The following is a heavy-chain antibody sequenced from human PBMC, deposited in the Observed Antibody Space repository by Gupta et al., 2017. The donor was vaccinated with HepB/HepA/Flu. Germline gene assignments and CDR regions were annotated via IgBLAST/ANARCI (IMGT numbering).Heavy chain of an antibody. Sequence: QVQLVESGGGVVQPWSSLRLSCAASGFNFSRHGMHWVRPAPGKGLEWVAVISYDGSNKYYADSVKGRFTITRDNSKNTLYLQMNSLRAEDTAVYYCAKSVTPGVVDHDDYFDYWGQGTLVTVAS. CDR2: ISYDGSNK. CDR1: GFNFSRHG. J-gene: IGHJ4*02. CDR3: AKSVTPGVVDHDDYFDY. D-gene: IGHD2-15*01. V-gene: IGHV3-30*18.